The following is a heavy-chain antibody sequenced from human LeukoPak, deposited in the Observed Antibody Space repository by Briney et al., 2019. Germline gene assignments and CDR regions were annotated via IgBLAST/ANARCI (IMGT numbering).Heavy chain of an antibody. CDR1: GGSISNTNYY. D-gene: IGHD6-13*01. J-gene: IGHJ4*02. CDR3: AREEYSSDWYGHDS. CDR2: IYYTGTT. V-gene: IGHV4-39*07. Sequence: SETLSLTCTVSGGSISNTNYYWAWIRQPPGRGLEWIGSIYYTGTTFDNPSLKSRVTLSVDTSKNQFSLRLTSVTAADTAFYYCAREEYSSDWYGHDSWGQGTLVTVSS.